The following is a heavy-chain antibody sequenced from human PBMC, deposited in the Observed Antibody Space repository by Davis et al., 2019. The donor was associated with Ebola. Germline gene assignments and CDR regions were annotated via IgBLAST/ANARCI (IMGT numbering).Heavy chain of an antibody. V-gene: IGHV3-30*02. CDR1: GFTFSNHG. Sequence: GESLKISCAASGFTFSNHGMHWVRQAPGKGLEWVSFIWYDGGNKYYADSVKGRFTISRDNSKETLYLQVNSLRAEDTAVYYCAKDRCSSRRCQDFYYGMDVWGQGTTVTVSS. CDR3: AKDRCSSRRCQDFYYGMDV. CDR2: IWYDGGNK. J-gene: IGHJ6*02. D-gene: IGHD2-2*01.